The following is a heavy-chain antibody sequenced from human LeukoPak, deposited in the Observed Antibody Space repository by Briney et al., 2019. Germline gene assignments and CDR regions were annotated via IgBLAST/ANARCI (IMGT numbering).Heavy chain of an antibody. V-gene: IGHV4-39*07. J-gene: IGHJ4*02. Sequence: SSETLSLTCTVSGGSISSSSYYWGWIRQPPGKGLEWIGSIYYSGSTYYNPSLKSRVTISVDTSKNQFSLKLSSVTAADTAVYYCARDLRWFGEKGYYFDYWGQGTVVTVSS. D-gene: IGHD3-10*01. CDR2: IYYSGST. CDR3: ARDLRWFGEKGYYFDY. CDR1: GGSISSSSYY.